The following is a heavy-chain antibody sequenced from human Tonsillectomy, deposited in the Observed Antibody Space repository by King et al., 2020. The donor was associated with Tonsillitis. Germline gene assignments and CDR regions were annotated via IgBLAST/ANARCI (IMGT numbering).Heavy chain of an antibody. CDR1: GYTFTSYD. Sequence: QLVQSGAEVKKPGASVKVSCKASGYTFTSYDINWVRQATGQGLEWMGWMNPNSGNTGYAQKFQGRVTMTRNTSISTAYMELSSLRSEDTAVYYCARGEDLDCSSTSCPGWWYYYYYYMDVWGKGTTVTVSS. CDR2: MNPNSGNT. J-gene: IGHJ6*03. V-gene: IGHV1-8*01. D-gene: IGHD2-2*01. CDR3: ARGEDLDCSSTSCPGWWYYYYYYMDV.